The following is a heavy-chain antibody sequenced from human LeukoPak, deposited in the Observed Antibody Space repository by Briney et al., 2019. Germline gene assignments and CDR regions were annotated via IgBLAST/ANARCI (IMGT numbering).Heavy chain of an antibody. CDR2: IKEDGSEK. J-gene: IGHJ3*02. CDR3: ASLLSGSFDI. V-gene: IGHV3-7*03. Sequence: GGSLRLSCVVSEFTFRSYWMSWVRQAPGKGLEWVANIKEDGSEKYYVDSVKGRFTISRDNAISRDNAKNSLFLQMNSLRAEDTAVYYCASLLSGSFDIWGRGTMVTVSS. CDR1: EFTFRSYW. D-gene: IGHD2-2*01.